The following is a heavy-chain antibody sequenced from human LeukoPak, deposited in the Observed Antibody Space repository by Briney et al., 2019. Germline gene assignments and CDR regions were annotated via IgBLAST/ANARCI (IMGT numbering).Heavy chain of an antibody. D-gene: IGHD3-3*01. CDR3: ARGYDFWSASGGQNYYYMDV. CDR2: INWNGGST. V-gene: IGHV3-20*04. Sequence: GGSLRLSCAASGFTFDDYGMSWVREAPGKGLERVSGINWNGGSTGYADSVKGRFTISRDNAKNSLYLQMNSLRAEDTAAYYCARGYDFWSASGGQNYYYMDVWGKGTTVTVSS. J-gene: IGHJ6*03. CDR1: GFTFDDYG.